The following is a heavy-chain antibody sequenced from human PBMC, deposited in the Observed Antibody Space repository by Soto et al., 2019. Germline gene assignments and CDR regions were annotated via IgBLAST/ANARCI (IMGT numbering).Heavy chain of an antibody. Sequence: GGCMGLSCASSGFTFSSYSINWGRQAPVKGLEWVSSISSSSSYIYYADSVKGRFTISRDNAKNSLYLQMNSLRAEDTAVYYCARDSQISRKGGYYYGMDVWGQGTTVTVSS. D-gene: IGHD3-16*01. V-gene: IGHV3-21*01. CDR1: GFTFSSYS. CDR3: ARDSQISRKGGYYYGMDV. J-gene: IGHJ6*02. CDR2: ISSSSSYI.